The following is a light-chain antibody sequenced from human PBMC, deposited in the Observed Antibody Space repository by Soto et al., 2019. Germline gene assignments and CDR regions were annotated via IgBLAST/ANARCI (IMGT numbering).Light chain of an antibody. J-gene: IGKJ1*01. CDR1: QSVLYSSNNKNY. CDR3: QQYYSTPWT. V-gene: IGKV4-1*01. CDR2: WAS. Sequence: DIVMTQSPDSLAVSLGERATINCKSSQSVLYSSNNKNYLAWYQQKPGQPPKLLIYWASTRESGVPARFSGSGSATDFTLTISSLQAEDVGVYYCQQYYSTPWTFGQGTKVEIK.